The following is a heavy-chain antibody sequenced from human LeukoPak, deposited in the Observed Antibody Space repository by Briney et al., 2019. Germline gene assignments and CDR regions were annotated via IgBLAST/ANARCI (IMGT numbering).Heavy chain of an antibody. D-gene: IGHD3-3*01. CDR2: INPGGGST. CDR1: GYTFTSYY. J-gene: IGHJ6*02. Sequence: GASVKVSCKASGYTFTSYYMHWVRQAPGQGLEWMGIINPGGGSTSYAQKFQGRVTMTRDTSTSTVYMELSSLRSEDTAVYYCARASDYDFWSGYYRYYYYYGMDVWGQGTTVTVSS. CDR3: ARASDYDFWSGYYRYYYYYGMDV. V-gene: IGHV1-46*01.